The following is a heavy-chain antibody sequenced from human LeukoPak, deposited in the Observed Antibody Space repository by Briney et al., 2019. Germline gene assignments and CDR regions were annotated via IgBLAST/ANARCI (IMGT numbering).Heavy chain of an antibody. CDR2: IYYSGST. D-gene: IGHD2-15*01. V-gene: IGHV4-59*08. CDR1: GGSISSYY. CDR3: ARQVRYCSGGSCYSADYSYYYYGMDV. J-gene: IGHJ6*02. Sequence: SETLSLTCTVSGGSISSYYWSWIRQPPGKGLEWIGYIYYSGSTNYNPSLKSRVTISVDTSKNQFSLKLSSVTAADTAVYYCARQVRYCSGGSCYSADYSYYYYGMDVWGQGTTVTVSS.